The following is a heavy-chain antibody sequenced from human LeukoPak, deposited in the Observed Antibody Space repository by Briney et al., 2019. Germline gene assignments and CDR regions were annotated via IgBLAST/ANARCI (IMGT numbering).Heavy chain of an antibody. V-gene: IGHV1-8*02. CDR1: GYTFTGYY. D-gene: IGHD2-15*01. CDR2: MNPNSGNT. J-gene: IGHJ4*02. Sequence: ASVKVSCKASGYTFTGYYMRWVRQATGQGLEWMGWMNPNSGNTGYAQKFQGRVTMTRNTSISTAYMELSSLRSEDTAVYYCARAHCSGGSCSFDYWGQGTLVTVSS. CDR3: ARAHCSGGSCSFDY.